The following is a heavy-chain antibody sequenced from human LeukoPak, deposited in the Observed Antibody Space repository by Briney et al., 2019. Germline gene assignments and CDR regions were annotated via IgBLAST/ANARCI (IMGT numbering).Heavy chain of an antibody. D-gene: IGHD5-24*01. CDR3: ARGGYNPDTFDY. CDR1: GGSVSSGSYY. V-gene: IGHV4-61*01. J-gene: IGHJ4*02. CDR2: IYYSGST. Sequence: SETLFLTCTVSGGSVSSGSYYWSWIRQPPGKGLEWIGYIYYSGSTSYNPSLKSRVTISVDTSKNQFSLKLSSVTAADTAVYYCARGGYNPDTFDYWGQGTLVTVSS.